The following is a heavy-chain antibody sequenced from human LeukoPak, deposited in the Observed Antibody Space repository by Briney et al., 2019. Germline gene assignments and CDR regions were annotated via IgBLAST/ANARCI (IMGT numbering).Heavy chain of an antibody. V-gene: IGHV3-21*01. CDR2: ISSSSSYI. Sequence: GGSLRLSCAASGFTFSSYSMNWVRQAPGKGLEWVSSISSSSSYIYYADSVKGRLTISRDNAKNSLYLQMNSLRAEDTAVYYCARDLFLSPLGYCSGGSCYGRDFDYWGQGTLVTVSS. CDR1: GFTFSSYS. CDR3: ARDLFLSPLGYCSGGSCYGRDFDY. J-gene: IGHJ4*02. D-gene: IGHD2-15*01.